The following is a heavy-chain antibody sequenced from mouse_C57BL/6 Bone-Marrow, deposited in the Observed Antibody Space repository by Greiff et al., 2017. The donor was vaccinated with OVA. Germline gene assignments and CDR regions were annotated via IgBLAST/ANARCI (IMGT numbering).Heavy chain of an antibody. CDR2: ISDGGSYT. CDR3: ARGYGSTYYYAMDY. J-gene: IGHJ4*01. V-gene: IGHV5-4*03. Sequence: EVMLVESGGGLVKPGGSLKLSCAASGFTFSSYAMSWVRQTPAKRLEWVATISDGGSYTYYPDNVKGRFTISRDNAKNNLYLQMSHLKSEDTAMYYCARGYGSTYYYAMDYWGQGTSVTVSS. D-gene: IGHD1-1*01. CDR1: GFTFSSYA.